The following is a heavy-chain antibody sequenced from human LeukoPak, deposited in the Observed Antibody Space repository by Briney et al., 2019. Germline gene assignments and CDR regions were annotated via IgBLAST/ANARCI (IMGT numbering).Heavy chain of an antibody. D-gene: IGHD1-20*01. Sequence: TGGSLRLSCAASGFTFSIYGMSWVRQAPGKGLEWVSAISGSGGSTSYADSVKGRFTISRDNSKNTLYLQMNSLRTEDTAVYYCAKCPYAVNWNLFDYWGQGTLVTVSS. J-gene: IGHJ4*02. CDR3: AKCPYAVNWNLFDY. CDR2: ISGSGGST. CDR1: GFTFSIYG. V-gene: IGHV3-23*01.